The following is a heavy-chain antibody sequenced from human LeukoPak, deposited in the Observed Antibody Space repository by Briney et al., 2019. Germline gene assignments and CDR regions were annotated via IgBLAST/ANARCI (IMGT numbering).Heavy chain of an antibody. V-gene: IGHV4-30-4*01. J-gene: IGHJ4*02. CDR2: IYYSGST. CDR1: GGSISSGDYY. Sequence: SETLSLTCTVSGGSISSGDYYWSWIRQPPGKGLEWIGYIYYSGSTYYNPSLKSRVTTSVDTSKNQFSLKLSSVTAADTAVYYCARTPVQLFPFDYWGQGTLVTVSS. CDR3: ARTPVQLFPFDY. D-gene: IGHD3-10*01.